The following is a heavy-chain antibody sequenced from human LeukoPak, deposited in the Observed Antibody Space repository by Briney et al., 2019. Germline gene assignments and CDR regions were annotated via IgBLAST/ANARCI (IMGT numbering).Heavy chain of an antibody. CDR2: INHSGST. CDR1: GGSFSGYY. D-gene: IGHD3-3*01. CDR3: ARKVGITIFGQRPLYYYYYMDV. J-gene: IGHJ6*03. V-gene: IGHV4-34*01. Sequence: SETLSLTCAVYGGSFSGYYWSWIRQPPGKGLEWIGEINHSGSTNYNPSLKSRVTISVDTSKNQFSLKLSSVTAADTAVYYCARKVGITIFGQRPLYYYYYMDVWGKGTTATVSS.